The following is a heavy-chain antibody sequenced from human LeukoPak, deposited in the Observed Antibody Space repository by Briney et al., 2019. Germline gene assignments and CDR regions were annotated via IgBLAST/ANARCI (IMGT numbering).Heavy chain of an antibody. CDR1: GFTFSSYT. Sequence: GGSLRLSCAASGFTFSSYTMSWVRQAPGKGLEWVSAISGSGGSTYYADSVKGRFTISRDNSKNTLYLQMNSLRAEDTAVYYCAKDRQDYDSGDYFDYWGQGTLVTVSS. CDR3: AKDRQDYDSGDYFDY. D-gene: IGHD3-22*01. V-gene: IGHV3-23*01. J-gene: IGHJ4*02. CDR2: ISGSGGST.